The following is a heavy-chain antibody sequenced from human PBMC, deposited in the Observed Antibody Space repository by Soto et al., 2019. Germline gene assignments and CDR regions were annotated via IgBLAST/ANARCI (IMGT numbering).Heavy chain of an antibody. CDR2: ISSSSTI. D-gene: IGHD6-19*01. CDR1: GFTFSTYS. Sequence: EVQLVESGGDLVQPGGSLRLSCAASGFTFSTYSMNWVRQAPGKGLEWVSSISSSSTIYCADSVKGRFTISRDNVQNSLYLQTHSLRAEDTAVYYCARERGSGWTFDYWGQGTLVTVSS. CDR3: ARERGSGWTFDY. V-gene: IGHV3-48*01. J-gene: IGHJ4*02.